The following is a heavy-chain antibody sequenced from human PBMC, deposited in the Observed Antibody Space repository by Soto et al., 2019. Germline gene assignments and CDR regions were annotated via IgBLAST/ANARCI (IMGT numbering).Heavy chain of an antibody. CDR1: GFAFSAYA. V-gene: IGHV3-23*01. CDR3: TKDVLYCGGGRCLVGPSYTSAH. CDR2: VSATGRTT. D-gene: IGHD2-15*01. Sequence: EVQLLESGGALVQPGGSLRLSCAASGFAFSAYAMNWVRHTPGKGLEWVSSVSATGRTTYHADSVKGRFTMSRDNSKDTVYLQMTSLRAVGTAVYYCTKDVLYCGGGRCLVGPSYTSAHWGQGTLVSVSS. J-gene: IGHJ4*02.